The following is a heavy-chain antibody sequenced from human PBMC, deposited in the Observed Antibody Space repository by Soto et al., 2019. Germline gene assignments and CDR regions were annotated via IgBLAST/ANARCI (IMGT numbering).Heavy chain of an antibody. J-gene: IGHJ4*02. CDR2: ILYDGSQK. CDR3: AKRVDGGDWTVDY. Sequence: QVQLVESGGGVVQPGRSLRLSCAASGFTFSNYGMHWVRQAPGKGLEWVAVILYDGSQKYYADSVKGRFTISRDNSQNTLYLQMNSLRGEDTAVYYCAKRVDGGDWTVDYWGQGTLVTVSS. CDR1: GFTFSNYG. D-gene: IGHD2-21*02. V-gene: IGHV3-30*18.